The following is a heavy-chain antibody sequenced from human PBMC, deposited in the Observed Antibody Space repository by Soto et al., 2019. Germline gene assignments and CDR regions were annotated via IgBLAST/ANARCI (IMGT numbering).Heavy chain of an antibody. J-gene: IGHJ4*02. CDR2: ISGYNGHI. CDR1: GYSFTGYG. V-gene: IGHV1-18*01. Sequence: QVPLVQSGAEVKKPGASVNISCKASGYSFTGYGISWVRQAPGQGLEWMGWISGYNGHIDYAQKFQGRVSMTTDTSTNTAYMEMRSLRSDDTAKYYCARDRDDYGSGNYYNRIDFWGQGTLVTVSS. D-gene: IGHD3-10*01. CDR3: ARDRDDYGSGNYYNRIDF.